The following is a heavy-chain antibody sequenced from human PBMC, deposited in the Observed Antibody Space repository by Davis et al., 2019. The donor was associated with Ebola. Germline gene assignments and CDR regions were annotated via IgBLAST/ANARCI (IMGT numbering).Heavy chain of an antibody. CDR3: ESETRLGY. V-gene: IGHV3-74*01. Sequence: PGGSLRLSCAASGFAFSNSWMHWVRQIPGKGLVWVSRINSDGTTTSYEDSVKGRLTISRDNAKNTLYLQMNSLTAEDTAVYYCESETRLGYWGQGTLVTVSS. D-gene: IGHD1-1*01. J-gene: IGHJ4*02. CDR2: INSDGTTT. CDR1: GFAFSNSW.